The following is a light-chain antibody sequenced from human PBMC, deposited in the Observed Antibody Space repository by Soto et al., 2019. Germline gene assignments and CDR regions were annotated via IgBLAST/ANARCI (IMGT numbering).Light chain of an antibody. CDR2: DAS. Sequence: DIQMTQSPSSLSASVGDRVTITCQASQDISNYLNWYQQKAGRAPKFLIYDASNLETGVPSRFSGSGPGTDFTLTISSLQPEDIATYYCQQYDNLPLTFGGGTKVDIK. CDR3: QQYDNLPLT. CDR1: QDISNY. V-gene: IGKV1-33*01. J-gene: IGKJ4*01.